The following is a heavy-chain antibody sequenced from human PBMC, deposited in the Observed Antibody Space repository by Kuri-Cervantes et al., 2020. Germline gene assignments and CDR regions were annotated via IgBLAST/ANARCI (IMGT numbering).Heavy chain of an antibody. CDR3: ARGYFSSWEGQFDY. Sequence: SVKVSCKASGGTFSSYTISWVRQAPGQGLEWMGRIIPIRGIANYAQKVQGRVTITADKSTSTAYMELSSLRSEDTAVYYCARGYFSSWEGQFDYWGQGTLVTVSS. CDR1: GGTFSSYT. D-gene: IGHD6-13*01. J-gene: IGHJ4*02. CDR2: IIPIRGIA. V-gene: IGHV1-69*02.